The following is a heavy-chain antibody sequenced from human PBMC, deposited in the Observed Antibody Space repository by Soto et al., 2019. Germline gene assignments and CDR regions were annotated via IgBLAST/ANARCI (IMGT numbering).Heavy chain of an antibody. Sequence: RLSCAASGFTFSSYAMHWVRQAPGKGLEWVAVISYDGSNKYYADSGKGRFTISRDNSKNTLYLQMNSLRAEDTAVYYCARDDYYYGMDVWGQGTTVTVSS. CDR3: ARDDYYYGMDV. J-gene: IGHJ6*02. CDR2: ISYDGSNK. V-gene: IGHV3-30-3*01. CDR1: GFTFSSYA.